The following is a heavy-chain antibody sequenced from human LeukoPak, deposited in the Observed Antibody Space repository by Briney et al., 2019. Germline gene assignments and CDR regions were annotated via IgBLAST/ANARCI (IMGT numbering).Heavy chain of an antibody. CDR2: IKQDGSEK. V-gene: IGHV3-7*01. J-gene: IGHJ4*02. D-gene: IGHD6-13*01. CDR1: GFTFSGYW. Sequence: GGSLRLSCAASGFTFSGYWMSWVRQAPGKGLEWVANIKQDGSEKYYVDSVKGRFTISRDNAKNSLYLQMNSLRAEDTAVYYCAKGGSWRFDYWGQGTLVTVSS. CDR3: AKGGSWRFDY.